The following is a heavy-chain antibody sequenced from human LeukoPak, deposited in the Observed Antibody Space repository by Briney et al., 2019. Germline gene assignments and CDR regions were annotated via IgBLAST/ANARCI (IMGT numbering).Heavy chain of an antibody. Sequence: GGSLRLSCAASGFTFNNAYMNWVRQAPGKGLEWVGRIKSKTDGGTTDYAAPVKGRFTISRDDSKNTMYLQMNSLKTEHTAVYYCTTPYPYYDILAGYRPFDCWGQGTLVTVSS. V-gene: IGHV3-15*07. CDR3: TTPYPYYDILAGYRPFDC. J-gene: IGHJ4*02. CDR2: IKSKTDGGTT. CDR1: GFTFNNAY. D-gene: IGHD3-9*01.